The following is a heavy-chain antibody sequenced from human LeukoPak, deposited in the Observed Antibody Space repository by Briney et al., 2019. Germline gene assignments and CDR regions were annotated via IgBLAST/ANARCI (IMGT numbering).Heavy chain of an antibody. CDR2: INLDNGAT. V-gene: IGHV1-2*02. CDR3: ALGGWAHPLDF. Sequence: ASVSVSSTPSGYTFTGNYLYWVRQAPGQRHEWMGWINLDNGATDYSKKFQARVTLTRDLSTSTSYMELKMLASDYSASYFSALGGWAHPLDFWGQGTMVIVSS. CDR1: GYTFTGNY. J-gene: IGHJ4*02. D-gene: IGHD3-16*01.